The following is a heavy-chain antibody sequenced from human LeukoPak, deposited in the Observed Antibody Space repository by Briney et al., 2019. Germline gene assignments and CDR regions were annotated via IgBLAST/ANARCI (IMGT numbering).Heavy chain of an antibody. Sequence: PGGSLRLSCAASGFTVSSNYMSWVRQAPGKGLEWVSAISGSGGSTYYADSVKGRFTISRGNSKNTLYLQMNSLRAEDTAVYYCAKDGVQLWLHSYWGQGTLVTVSS. V-gene: IGHV3-23*01. D-gene: IGHD5-18*01. J-gene: IGHJ4*02. CDR3: AKDGVQLWLHSY. CDR2: ISGSGGST. CDR1: GFTVSSNY.